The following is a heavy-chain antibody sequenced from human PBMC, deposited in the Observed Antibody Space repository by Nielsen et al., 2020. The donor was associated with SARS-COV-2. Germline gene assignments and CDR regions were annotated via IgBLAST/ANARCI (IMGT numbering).Heavy chain of an antibody. Sequence: WVRQAPGQGLEWMGRIIPILGIANYAQKFQGRVTITADKSTSTAYMELSSLRSEDTAVYYCAREGIVGATDGDYYYYCGMDVWGQGTTVTVSS. J-gene: IGHJ6*02. D-gene: IGHD1-26*01. CDR3: AREGIVGATDGDYYYYCGMDV. V-gene: IGHV1-69*04. CDR2: IIPILGIA.